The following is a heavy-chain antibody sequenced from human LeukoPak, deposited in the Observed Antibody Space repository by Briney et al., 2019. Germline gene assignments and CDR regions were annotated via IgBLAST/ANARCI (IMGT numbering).Heavy chain of an antibody. Sequence: GGSLRLSCAASGFTFSSYGMHWVRQAPGKGLEWVSVIYSGGSTYYADSVKGRFTISRDNSKNTLYLQMNSLRAEDTAVYYCARGANLYYYYYMDVWGKGTTVTVSS. CDR3: ARGANLYYYYYMDV. J-gene: IGHJ6*03. CDR2: IYSGGST. V-gene: IGHV3-NL1*01. CDR1: GFTFSSYG.